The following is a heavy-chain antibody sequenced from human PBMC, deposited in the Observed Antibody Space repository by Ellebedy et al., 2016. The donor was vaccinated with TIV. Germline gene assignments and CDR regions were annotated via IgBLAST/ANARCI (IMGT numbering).Heavy chain of an antibody. J-gene: IGHJ4*02. CDR1: EFYFGDDW. CDR2: ISANGGTT. D-gene: IGHD3/OR15-3a*01. Sequence: GESLKISCAAFEFYFGDDWMSWVRQAPGKGLEWVSIISANGGTTYYADSVKGRFTISRDNSKNTLFLQMSSLRAEDTAVYFCARRSTDFAFDSWGQGTLVTVSS. CDR3: ARRSTDFAFDS. V-gene: IGHV3-23*01.